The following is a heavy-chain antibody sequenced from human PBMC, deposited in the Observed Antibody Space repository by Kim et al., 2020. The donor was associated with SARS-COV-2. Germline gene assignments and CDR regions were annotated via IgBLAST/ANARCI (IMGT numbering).Heavy chain of an antibody. CDR3: ARPYYDSSGYQAQLDY. CDR2: IRYSGNT. J-gene: IGHJ4*02. Sequence: SETLSLTCTVSGGSISSSSYYWGWIRQPPGKGLEWIGSIRYSGNTYYNPSLKSRVTISVDTSKNQFSLKLSSVTAADTAVYYCARPYYDSSGYQAQLDYWGQGILVTVSS. CDR1: GGSISSSSYY. V-gene: IGHV4-39*01. D-gene: IGHD3-22*01.